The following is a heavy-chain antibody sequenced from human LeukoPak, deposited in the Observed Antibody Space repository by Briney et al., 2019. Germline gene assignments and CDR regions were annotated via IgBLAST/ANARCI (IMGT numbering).Heavy chain of an antibody. J-gene: IGHJ4*02. CDR2: IYSGGTT. CDR3: ARGAASWQGDYFDY. CDR1: GFTFTTHS. D-gene: IGHD2-2*01. V-gene: IGHV3-53*01. Sequence: PGGSLRLSCVATGFTFTTHSMNWVRQAPGKGLEWVSVIYSGGTTYYADSVKGRFTISRDNSKNTLYPQMNGLRAEDTAVYYCARGAASWQGDYFDYWGQGTLVTVSS.